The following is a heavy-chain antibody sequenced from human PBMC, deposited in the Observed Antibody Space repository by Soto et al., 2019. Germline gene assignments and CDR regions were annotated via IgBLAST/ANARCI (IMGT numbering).Heavy chain of an antibody. CDR2: IIPIFGTA. CDR3: ARRYYYDSSGYPPDY. CDR1: GYSFTDYH. D-gene: IGHD3-22*01. Sequence: GASVKVYCKASGYSFTDYHIHWVRQAPGQGLEWMGGIIPIFGTANYAQKFQGRVTITADESTSTAYMELSSLRSEDTAVYYCARRYYYDSSGYPPDYWGQGTLVTVSS. V-gene: IGHV1-69*01. J-gene: IGHJ4*02.